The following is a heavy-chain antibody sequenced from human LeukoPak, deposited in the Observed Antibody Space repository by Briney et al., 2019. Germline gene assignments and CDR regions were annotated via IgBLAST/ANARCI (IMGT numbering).Heavy chain of an antibody. Sequence: PGGSLRLSCAASGFTFSSYSMNWVRQAPGKGLEWVSYISSSSSTIYYADSVKGRFTISRDNAKNSLYLQMNSLKTEDTAVYYCTRGTGVLDYWGQGTLVTVSS. D-gene: IGHD1-14*01. CDR1: GFTFSSYS. J-gene: IGHJ4*02. V-gene: IGHV3-48*01. CDR2: ISSSSSTI. CDR3: TRGTGVLDY.